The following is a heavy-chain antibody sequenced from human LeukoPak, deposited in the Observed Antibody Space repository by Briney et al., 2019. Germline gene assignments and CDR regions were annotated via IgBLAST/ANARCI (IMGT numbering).Heavy chain of an antibody. V-gene: IGHV3-74*03. CDR3: YGGNAEH. CDR1: GFTFDDYP. J-gene: IGHJ1*01. D-gene: IGHD4-23*01. CDR2: INTDGSST. Sequence: GGSLRLSCAASGFTFDDYPMHWVRQGPGKGLMWVSGINTDGSSTMYADSVKGRFTISRDNAKNTLYLQMNSLRGEDTAVYHCYGGNAEHWGQGTLVTVSS.